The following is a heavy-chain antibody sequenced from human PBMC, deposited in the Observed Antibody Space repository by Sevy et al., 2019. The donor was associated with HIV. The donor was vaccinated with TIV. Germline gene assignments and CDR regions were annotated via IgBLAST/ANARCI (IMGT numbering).Heavy chain of an antibody. CDR2: ISYDGSNK. CDR3: AKDFTGSYGMDV. V-gene: IGHV3-30*18. J-gene: IGHJ6*02. Sequence: GGSPRLSCAASGLTLSSCGMHWARQAPGKGLEWVAVISYDGSNKYYAESVKGRFTISRDTSKYTLYLQMNSLRAEDTALYYCAKDFTGSYGMDVWGQGTTVTVSS. D-gene: IGHD3-9*01. CDR1: GLTLSSCG.